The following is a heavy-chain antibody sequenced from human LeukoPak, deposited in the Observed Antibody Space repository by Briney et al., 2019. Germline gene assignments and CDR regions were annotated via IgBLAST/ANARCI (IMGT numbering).Heavy chain of an antibody. CDR1: SDSFSSYY. J-gene: IGHJ4*02. D-gene: IGHD1-14*01. Sequence: SETLSLTCTVSSDSFSSYYWSWIRQPPGKGLEWIGYIYYSGSSNYNPSLKSRVTMSVDTSKSQFSLKVSSVTAADTAVCYCARTEYYFDHWGQGTLVTVSS. CDR3: ARTEYYFDH. V-gene: IGHV4-59*01. CDR2: IYYSGSS.